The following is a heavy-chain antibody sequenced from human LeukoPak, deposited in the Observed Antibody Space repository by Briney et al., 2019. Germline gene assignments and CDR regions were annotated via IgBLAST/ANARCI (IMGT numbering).Heavy chain of an antibody. D-gene: IGHD6-25*01. V-gene: IGHV4-59*01. CDR2: IYYSGST. Sequence: SETLSLTCSVSGGSLNRYYWSWIRHPPGKGLEWIGYIYYSGSTDYNPSLRSRVTISVDTSKNLFSLKLTSVTAADTAVYYCARDRSGGPSYYFDYWGQGTLVTVSS. CDR1: GGSLNRYY. CDR3: ARDRSGGPSYYFDY. J-gene: IGHJ4*02.